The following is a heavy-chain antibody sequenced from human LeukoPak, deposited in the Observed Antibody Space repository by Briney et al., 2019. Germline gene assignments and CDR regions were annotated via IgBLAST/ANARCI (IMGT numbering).Heavy chain of an antibody. V-gene: IGHV1-18*01. CDR2: MNPNSGNT. Sequence: ASVKVSCKASGYTFTSYDINWVRQATGQGLEWMGWMNPNSGNTNYAQKLQGRVTMTTDTSTSTAYMELRSLRSDDTAVYYCARVDRRGYCSGGSCSNWFDPWGQGTLVTVSS. CDR3: ARVDRRGYCSGGSCSNWFDP. D-gene: IGHD2-15*01. J-gene: IGHJ5*02. CDR1: GYTFTSYD.